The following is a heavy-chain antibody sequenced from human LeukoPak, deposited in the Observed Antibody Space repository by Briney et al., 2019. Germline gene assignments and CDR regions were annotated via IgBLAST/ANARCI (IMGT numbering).Heavy chain of an antibody. D-gene: IGHD2-15*01. J-gene: IGHJ4*02. Sequence: GGSLRLSCAASGFTFSSYSMNWVRQAPGKGLEWVSSISSSSSYIYYADSVKGRFTISRDNAKNSLYLQMNSLRAEDTAVYYCARDDKEGGTKGDWGQGTLVTVSS. V-gene: IGHV3-21*01. CDR3: ARDDKEGGTKGD. CDR2: ISSSSSYI. CDR1: GFTFSSYS.